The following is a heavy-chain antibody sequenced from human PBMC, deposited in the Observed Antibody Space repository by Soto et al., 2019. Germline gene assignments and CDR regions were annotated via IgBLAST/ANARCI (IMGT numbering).Heavy chain of an antibody. CDR3: AKDLSPSV. J-gene: IGHJ4*02. CDR1: GFTFSSYG. CDR2: ISYDGSNK. Sequence: QVQLVESGGGVVQPGRSLRLSCAASGFTFSSYGMHWVRQAPGKGLEWVAVISYDGSNKYYADSVKGRFTISRDNSKNTLYLQMNSLGAEDTAVYYCAKDLSPSVWGQGTLVTVSS. V-gene: IGHV3-30*18. D-gene: IGHD3-9*01.